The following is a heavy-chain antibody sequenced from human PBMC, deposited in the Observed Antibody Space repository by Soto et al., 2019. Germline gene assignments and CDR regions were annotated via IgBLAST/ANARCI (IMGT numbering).Heavy chain of an antibody. J-gene: IGHJ6*02. V-gene: IGHV5-51*01. CDR2: IYPGDSDT. Sequence: GASLKISCNGSGYSFTIYCIGLVLQMPGKGLEWMWIIYPGDSDTRYSPSFQGQVTISADKSISTAYLQWSSLKASDTAMYYCASHIVVVPAAIREDSFGYYYGMDVWGQGTTVTFS. CDR1: GYSFTIYC. D-gene: IGHD2-2*01. CDR3: ASHIVVVPAAIREDSFGYYYGMDV.